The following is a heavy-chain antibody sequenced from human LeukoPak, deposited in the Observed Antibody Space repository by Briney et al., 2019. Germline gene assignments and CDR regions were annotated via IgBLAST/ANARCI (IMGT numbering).Heavy chain of an antibody. D-gene: IGHD3-22*01. CDR1: CFPLSSYA. CDR3: VMASYAYYSSGYYSWWYPNL. V-gene: IGHV3-23*01. CDR2: ISGSGGST. J-gene: IGHJ2*01. Sequence: GGSLRLSRAASCFPLSSYAMSWVRQAPGKGLEWVSAISGSGGSTYYADSVKGRFTISRDNSKNTLYLQMNTLRAEDTAVYYCVMASYAYYSSGYYSWWYPNLWGRGTLVTVSS.